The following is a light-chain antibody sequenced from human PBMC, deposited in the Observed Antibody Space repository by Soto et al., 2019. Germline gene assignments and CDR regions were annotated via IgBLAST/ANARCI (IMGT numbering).Light chain of an antibody. V-gene: IGKV1-5*01. CDR2: DAS. J-gene: IGKJ4*01. Sequence: DVQITQSPSALSAPVGDRVTITCRASQSISIWLAWYQQKPGKAPKLLIYDASSLESGVPSRFSGSGSGTEFTLTISSLQPDDFATYYCQQYNSYSLTFGGGTKVDIK. CDR3: QQYNSYSLT. CDR1: QSISIW.